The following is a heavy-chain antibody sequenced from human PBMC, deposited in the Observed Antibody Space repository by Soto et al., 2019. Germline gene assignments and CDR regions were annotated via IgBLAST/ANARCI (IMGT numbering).Heavy chain of an antibody. J-gene: IGHJ5*02. CDR1: GFTFSSYW. CDR3: ARARQGYSGYGPRIIVDP. CDR2: INSDGSST. Sequence: GGSLRLSCAASGFTFSSYWMHWVRQAPGKGLVWVSRINSDGSSTSYADSVKGRFTISRDNAKNTLYLQMNSLRAEDTAVYYCARARQGYSGYGPRIIVDPWGKGTLVTVSS. V-gene: IGHV3-74*01. D-gene: IGHD5-12*01.